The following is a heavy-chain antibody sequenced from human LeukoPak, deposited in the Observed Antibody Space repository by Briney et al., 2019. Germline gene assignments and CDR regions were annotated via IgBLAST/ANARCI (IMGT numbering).Heavy chain of an antibody. CDR3: ARDGTGYSGYDYPNYFDY. D-gene: IGHD5-12*01. Sequence: GGSLRLSCAASGFTFSSYWMSWVRQAPGKGLEWVANIKQDGSEKYYVDSVKGRFTISRDNAKNSLYLQMNSLRAEDTAVYYCARDGTGYSGYDYPNYFDYWGQGTLVTVSS. CDR1: GFTFSSYW. CDR2: IKQDGSEK. V-gene: IGHV3-7*01. J-gene: IGHJ4*02.